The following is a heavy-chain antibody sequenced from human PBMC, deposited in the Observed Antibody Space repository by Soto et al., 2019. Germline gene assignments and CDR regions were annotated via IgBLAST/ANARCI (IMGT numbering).Heavy chain of an antibody. CDR2: ISSSGSTI. CDR1: GLTFSSYA. Sequence: NPGGSLRLSCAASGLTFSSYAMSWVRQAPGKGLEWVSAISSSGSTIYYADSVKGRFTISRDNAKNSLYLQMNSLRAEDTAVYYCARDGTGYIAAYYMDVWGKGTTVTVSS. D-gene: IGHD6-13*01. CDR3: ARDGTGYIAAYYMDV. V-gene: IGHV3-21*04. J-gene: IGHJ6*03.